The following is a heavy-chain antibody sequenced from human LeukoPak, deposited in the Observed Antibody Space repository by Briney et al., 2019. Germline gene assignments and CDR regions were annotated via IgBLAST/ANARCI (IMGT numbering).Heavy chain of an antibody. CDR3: ARDGLQTRYNWNDEGRKNWFEP. D-gene: IGHD1-1*01. Sequence: SVKVSCKASGGTFSSYAISWVRQAPGQGLEWVGIINPNDGSTKYAQKFQGRVTLSGDTSTSTVYMELNSLRIEDTAMYYCARDGLQTRYNWNDEGRKNWFEPWGQGTLVTVSS. V-gene: IGHV1-69*04. J-gene: IGHJ5*02. CDR1: GGTFSSYA. CDR2: INPNDGST.